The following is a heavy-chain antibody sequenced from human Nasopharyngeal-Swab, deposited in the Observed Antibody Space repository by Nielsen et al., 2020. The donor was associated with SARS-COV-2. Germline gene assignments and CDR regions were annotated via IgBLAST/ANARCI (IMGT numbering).Heavy chain of an antibody. D-gene: IGHD3-3*01. V-gene: IGHV3-21*01. J-gene: IGHJ4*02. CDR2: ISSSSSYI. CDR3: ASGYDFWTGYGY. Sequence: GESLKISCAASGFTFSSYSMNWVRQAPGKGLEWVSSISSSSSYIYYADSVKGRFTISRDNAKNSLYLQMNSLRAEDTAAYYCASGYDFWTGYGYWGQGTLVTVSS. CDR1: GFTFSSYS.